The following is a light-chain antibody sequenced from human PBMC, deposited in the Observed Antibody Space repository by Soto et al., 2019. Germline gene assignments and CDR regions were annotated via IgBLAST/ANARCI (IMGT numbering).Light chain of an antibody. CDR3: QQYNKWPLT. V-gene: IGKV3D-15*01. Sequence: DIVMTQSPATLSVSPGERATLSCRASESISSNLAWYQQKPGQAPRLLKYGASTRATGIPARFSGSESGTEFTLTISSLQSEDSAVYDCQQYNKWPLTVGGGTKVDIK. J-gene: IGKJ4*01. CDR1: ESISSN. CDR2: GAS.